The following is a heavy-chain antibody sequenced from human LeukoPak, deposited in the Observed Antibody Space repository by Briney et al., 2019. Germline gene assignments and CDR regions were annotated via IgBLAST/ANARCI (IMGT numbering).Heavy chain of an antibody. J-gene: IGHJ5*02. V-gene: IGHV4-39*02. D-gene: IGHD2-2*01. Sequence: SETLSLTCTVSGGSISSTSYYWGWIRQPPGKGLEWIGSVYYSGSTYYNPFLKSRVTTAVDTSKNQFFLKVRAVTAADTAVYYCAKDSSGVVLEDNWFDPWGQGTLVTVSS. CDR2: VYYSGST. CDR3: AKDSSGVVLEDNWFDP. CDR1: GGSISSTSYY.